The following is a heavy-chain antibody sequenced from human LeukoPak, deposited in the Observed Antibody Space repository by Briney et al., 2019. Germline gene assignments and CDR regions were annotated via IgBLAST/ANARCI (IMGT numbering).Heavy chain of an antibody. Sequence: GGSLRLSCAASGFTFSSYSMNWVRQAPGKGLEWVSSISSSSSYIYYADSVKGRFTISRDNAKNSLYLQMNSLRAEDTAVYYCARVAYYYDSSLPYFAFDIWGQGTMVTVSS. J-gene: IGHJ3*02. CDR2: ISSSSSYI. D-gene: IGHD3-22*01. V-gene: IGHV3-21*01. CDR1: GFTFSSYS. CDR3: ARVAYYYDSSLPYFAFDI.